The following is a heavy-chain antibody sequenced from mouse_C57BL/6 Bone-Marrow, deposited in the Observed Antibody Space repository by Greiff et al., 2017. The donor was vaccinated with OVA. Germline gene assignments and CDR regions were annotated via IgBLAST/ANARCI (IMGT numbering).Heavy chain of an antibody. Sequence: EVKLMESGGGLVQSGRSLRLSCATSGFTFSDFYMEWVRQAPGKGLEWIAASRNKANDYTTEYSASVKGRFTVSRDTSQTFLYLQMNARRAEDTAVDYCARDAPPHCDNGNAMDYWGQGTSVTVSS. V-gene: IGHV7-1*01. CDR1: GFTFSDFY. CDR3: ARDAPPHCDNGNAMDY. D-gene: IGHD1-3*01. J-gene: IGHJ4*01. CDR2: SRNKANDYTT.